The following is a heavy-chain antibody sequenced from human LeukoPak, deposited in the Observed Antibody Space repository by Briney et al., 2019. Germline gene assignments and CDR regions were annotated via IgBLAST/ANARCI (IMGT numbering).Heavy chain of an antibody. Sequence: GGSLRLSCAASGFTFSSYGMHWVRQAPGKGLEWVAVISYDGSNKYYADSVKGRFTISRDNSKNTLYLQMNSLRAEDTAVYYCARDWLGFFDYWGQGTLVTVSS. CDR1: GFTFSSYG. D-gene: IGHD6-19*01. V-gene: IGHV3-30*03. J-gene: IGHJ4*02. CDR3: ARDWLGFFDY. CDR2: ISYDGSNK.